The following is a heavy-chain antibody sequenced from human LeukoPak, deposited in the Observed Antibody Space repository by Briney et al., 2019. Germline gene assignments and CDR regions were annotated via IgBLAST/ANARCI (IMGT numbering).Heavy chain of an antibody. V-gene: IGHV1-46*01. CDR1: GYTFTSYY. CDR3: ARVPRGYYYYYGMDV. CDR2: INPSAGST. J-gene: IGHJ6*02. Sequence: ASVKVSCKASGYTFTSYYMHWVRRAPGQGLDWVGIINPSAGSTTYAQKFQGRVTITADESTSTAYMELSSLRSEDTAVYYCARVPRGYYYYYGMDVWGQGTTVTVSS.